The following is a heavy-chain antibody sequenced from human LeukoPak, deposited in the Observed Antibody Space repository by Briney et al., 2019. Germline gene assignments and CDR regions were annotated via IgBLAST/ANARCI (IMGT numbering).Heavy chain of an antibody. Sequence: ASVKVSCKASGGNFSSYAISWVRQAPGQGLEWMGGIIPIFGTANYAQKFQGRVTITADKSTSTAYMELSSLRSEDTAVYYCARVDCSSTSCYVLLPFDPWGQGTLVTVSS. CDR1: GGNFSSYA. CDR2: IIPIFGTA. J-gene: IGHJ5*02. CDR3: ARVDCSSTSCYVLLPFDP. D-gene: IGHD2-2*01. V-gene: IGHV1-69*06.